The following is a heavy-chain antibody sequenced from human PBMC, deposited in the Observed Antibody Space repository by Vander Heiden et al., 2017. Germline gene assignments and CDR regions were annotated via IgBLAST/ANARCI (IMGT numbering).Heavy chain of an antibody. Sequence: QVQLVESGGGVVQPGRSLRRSCAASGFTFRSYGMHWVRQAPGKGLEWVAVIWYDGSNKYYADSVKGRFTISRDNSKNTLYLQMNSLRAEDTAVYYCAREDGSGRGYFQHWGQGTLVTVSS. J-gene: IGHJ1*01. CDR1: GFTFRSYG. CDR2: IWYDGSNK. D-gene: IGHD2-15*01. V-gene: IGHV3-33*01. CDR3: AREDGSGRGYFQH.